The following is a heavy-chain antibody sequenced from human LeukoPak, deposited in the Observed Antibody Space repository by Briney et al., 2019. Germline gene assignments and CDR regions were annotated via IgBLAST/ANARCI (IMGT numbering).Heavy chain of an antibody. V-gene: IGHV3-66*02. CDR1: GFTVSSNY. CDR2: VYSDGSI. D-gene: IGHD2-2*01. J-gene: IGHJ6*04. Sequence: PGGSLRLSCAASGFTVSSNYMTWVRQAPGKGLEWVSDVYSDGSIPYADSGKGRFTISRDNSKNTVYLQTNTLRAEDTAVYYCAREGGSGYCSTNSCPLDVWGKGTTVTVSS. CDR3: AREGGSGYCSTNSCPLDV.